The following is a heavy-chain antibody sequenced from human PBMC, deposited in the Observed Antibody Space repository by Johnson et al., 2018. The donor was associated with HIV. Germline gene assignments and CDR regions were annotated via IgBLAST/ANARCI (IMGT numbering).Heavy chain of an antibody. J-gene: IGHJ3*02. CDR3: ARDLGSGYNDAFDI. CDR2: IHWNGGST. Sequence: VQLVESGGGVVRPGGSLRLSCTASGFTFDDYGMSWVRQAPGKGLEWVSGIHWNGGSTGYADSVKGRFTISRYNAKNSLYLQMNSLRAEDTALDYCARDLGSGYNDAFDIWGQGTMVTVSS. CDR1: GFTFDDYG. D-gene: IGHD3-22*01. V-gene: IGHV3-20*04.